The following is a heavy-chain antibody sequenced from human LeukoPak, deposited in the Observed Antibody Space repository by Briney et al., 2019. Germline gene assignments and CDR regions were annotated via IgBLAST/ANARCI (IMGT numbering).Heavy chain of an antibody. CDR2: TGGSGDNI. Sequence: PGGSLRLSCAASGFTFSRNGMSWVRQAPGKGLEWVSVTGGSGDNIHYADSVKGRFTISRDNSKNTLYLQMNSLRAEDTATYYCAKDIRWSFDYWGQGTLVTVSS. CDR1: GFTFSRNG. V-gene: IGHV3-23*01. J-gene: IGHJ4*02. CDR3: AKDIRWSFDY. D-gene: IGHD4-23*01.